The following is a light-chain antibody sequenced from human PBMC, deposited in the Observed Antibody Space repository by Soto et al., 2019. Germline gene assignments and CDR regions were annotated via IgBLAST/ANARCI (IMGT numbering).Light chain of an antibody. CDR2: KAS. CDR1: ESISGW. J-gene: IGKJ1*01. CDR3: QQYNSYPRT. Sequence: DIQMTQSPSTLSASVGDRVTITCRASESISGWLAWYQQKPGKAPNLVIFKASTLESGVPSRFSGSGSGTEFTLSISSLQPDDFATYYCQQYNSYPRTFGQGTKVEIK. V-gene: IGKV1-5*03.